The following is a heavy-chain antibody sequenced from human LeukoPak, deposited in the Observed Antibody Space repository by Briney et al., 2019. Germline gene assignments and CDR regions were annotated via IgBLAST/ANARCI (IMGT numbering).Heavy chain of an antibody. D-gene: IGHD2-2*02. J-gene: IGHJ4*02. CDR3: ATINVPAAITAYFDY. V-gene: IGHV1-24*01. CDR2: FDPEDGET. CDR1: GYTLTELS. Sequence: ASVTVSCKVSGYTLTELSMHWVRQAHAKGLEWMGGFDPEDGETIYAQKFQGRVTMTEDTSTDTAYMELSSLRSEDTAVYYCATINVPAAITAYFDYWGQGTLVTVSS.